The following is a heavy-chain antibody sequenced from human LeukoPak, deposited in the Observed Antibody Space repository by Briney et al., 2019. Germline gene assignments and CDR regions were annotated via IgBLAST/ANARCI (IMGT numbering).Heavy chain of an antibody. V-gene: IGHV3-11*04. CDR3: ARRGGISPRYYYYMDV. D-gene: IGHD6-13*01. J-gene: IGHJ6*03. CDR1: GFTFSDYY. CDR2: ISSSGSTI. Sequence: GGSLRLSCAASGFTFSDYYMSWIRQAPGKGLEWVSYISSSGSTIYYADSVKGRFTISRDNAKNSLYLQMNSLRAEDTAVYYCARRGGISPRYYYYMDVWGKGTTVTVSS.